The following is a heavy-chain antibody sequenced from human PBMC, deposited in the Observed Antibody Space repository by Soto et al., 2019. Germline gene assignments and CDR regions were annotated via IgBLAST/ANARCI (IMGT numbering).Heavy chain of an antibody. V-gene: IGHV1-46*03. J-gene: IGHJ4*02. CDR2: INPFDGSR. CDR3: SRVDPGETSPFDH. D-gene: IGHD3-10*01. CDR1: GYIFTSYY. Sequence: GASVKVSCKASGYIFTSYYIHWVRQAPGQGLEWMGWINPFDGSRMFAQSFQGRVTMTRDTSTSTAYMEVSSLRSEDTAVYYCSRVDPGETSPFDHWGQGTLVTVPQ.